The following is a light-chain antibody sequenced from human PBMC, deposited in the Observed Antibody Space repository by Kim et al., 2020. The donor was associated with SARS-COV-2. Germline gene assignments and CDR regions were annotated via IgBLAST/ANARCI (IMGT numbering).Light chain of an antibody. CDR1: SLRNHY. Sequence: AVEQTLRITYQGDSLRNHYANWYQQKPGQAPILVIFGKNNRPSGIPDRISGSSSRNTASLTITGTQAEDEADYYCHSRDNSGHHWVFGGGTQLTVL. J-gene: IGLJ3*02. V-gene: IGLV3-19*01. CDR2: GKN. CDR3: HSRDNSGHHWV.